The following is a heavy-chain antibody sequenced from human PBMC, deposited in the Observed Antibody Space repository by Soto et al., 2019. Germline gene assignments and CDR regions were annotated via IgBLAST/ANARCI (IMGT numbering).Heavy chain of an antibody. D-gene: IGHD4-17*01. CDR3: AREDGDYDYYYYGMDV. Sequence: EVQLVESGGGLVQPGGSLRLSCAASGFTFSDHYMDWVRQAPGKGLEWVGRTRNKANSYTTEYAASVKGRFTISRDDSKNSLYLQMNSLKTEDTAVYYCAREDGDYDYYYYGMDVWGQGTTVTVSS. V-gene: IGHV3-72*01. CDR1: GFTFSDHY. J-gene: IGHJ6*02. CDR2: TRNKANSYTT.